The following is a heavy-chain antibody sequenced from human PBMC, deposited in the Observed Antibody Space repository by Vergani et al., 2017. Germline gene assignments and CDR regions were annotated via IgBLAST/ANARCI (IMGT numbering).Heavy chain of an antibody. D-gene: IGHD3-16*01. Sequence: QVQLQQWGAGLLKPSETLSLTCAVYGGSFSGYYWSWIRQPPGKGLEWIGEINHSGSTHYNPSLKSRVTISVDTSKNQFPLKLSSVTAADTAVYYCARATKSPRGAFDIWGQGTMVTVSS. V-gene: IGHV4-34*01. CDR3: ARATKSPRGAFDI. CDR1: GGSFSGYY. J-gene: IGHJ3*02. CDR2: INHSGST.